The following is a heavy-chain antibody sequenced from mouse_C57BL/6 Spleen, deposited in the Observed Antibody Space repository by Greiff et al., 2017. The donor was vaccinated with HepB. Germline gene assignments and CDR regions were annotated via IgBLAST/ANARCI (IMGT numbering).Heavy chain of an antibody. J-gene: IGHJ4*01. V-gene: IGHV14-4*01. Sequence: EVHLVESGAELVRPGASVKLSCTASGFNIKDDYMHWVKQRPEQGLEWIGWIDPENGDTEYASKFQGKATITADTSSNTAYLQLSSLTSEDTAVYYCTTANYYAMDYWGQGTSVTVSS. CDR1: GFNIKDDY. CDR2: IDPENGDT. CDR3: TTANYYAMDY.